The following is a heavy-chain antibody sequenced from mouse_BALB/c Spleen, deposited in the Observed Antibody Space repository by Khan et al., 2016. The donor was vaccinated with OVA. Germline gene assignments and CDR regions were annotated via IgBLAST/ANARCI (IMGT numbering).Heavy chain of an antibody. V-gene: IGHV6-6*02. Sequence: EVKLEESGGGLVQPGGSMKLSCVASGFTFSNYWMNWVRQSPEQGLEWVAEIRLKSDDYVTHYAESVKGRFTISRDDSKSGVYLEMNYLRSEYTGIYYCWILLWGQGTTVTVSS. CDR1: GFTFSNYW. CDR3: WILL. J-gene: IGHJ2*01. CDR2: IRLKSDDYVT.